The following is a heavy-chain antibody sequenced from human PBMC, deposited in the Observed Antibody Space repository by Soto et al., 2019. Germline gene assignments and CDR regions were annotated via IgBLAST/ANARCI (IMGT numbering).Heavy chain of an antibody. CDR1: GGTFSSYA. CDR3: ASSGYGGNSRFFGY. Sequence: SVKVSCKASGGTFSSYAISWVRQAPGQGLEWMGGIIPIFGTANYAQKFQGRVTITADKSTSTAYMELSSLRSEDTAVYYCASSGYGGNSRFFGYWGQGTLVTVSS. V-gene: IGHV1-69*06. D-gene: IGHD4-17*01. CDR2: IIPIFGTA. J-gene: IGHJ4*02.